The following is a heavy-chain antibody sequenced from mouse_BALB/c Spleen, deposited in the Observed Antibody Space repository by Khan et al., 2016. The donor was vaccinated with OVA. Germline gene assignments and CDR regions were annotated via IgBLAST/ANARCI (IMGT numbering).Heavy chain of an antibody. CDR3: ARPPYISCSLDY. CDR1: GYTFTNYG. CDR2: INTYTGEP. V-gene: IGHV9-3-1*01. Sequence: QIQLVQSGPELKKPGETVKISCKASGYTFTNYGMNWVKQSPGKALKWMGWINTYTGEPTYADDFKGRFAFSLETSANTAYLQINNLKNEDTATDSCARPPYISCSLDYWGQGTSVTVSA. D-gene: IGHD2-10*01. J-gene: IGHJ4*01.